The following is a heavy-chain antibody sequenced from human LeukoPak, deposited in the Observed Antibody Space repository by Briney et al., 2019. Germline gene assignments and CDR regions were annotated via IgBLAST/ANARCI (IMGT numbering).Heavy chain of an antibody. V-gene: IGHV3-23*01. D-gene: IGHD3-10*01. Sequence: PGGSLRLSCAASGFTFSSYSMNWVRQAPGKGLEWVSAISGSGGSTYYADSVKGRFTISRDNSKNTLYLQMNSLRAEDTAVYYCAKGPGSHPAYGWFDPWGQGTLVTVSS. CDR1: GFTFSSYS. CDR2: ISGSGGST. J-gene: IGHJ5*02. CDR3: AKGPGSHPAYGWFDP.